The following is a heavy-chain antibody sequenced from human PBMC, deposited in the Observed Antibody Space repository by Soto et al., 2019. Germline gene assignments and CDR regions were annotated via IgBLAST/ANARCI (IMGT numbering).Heavy chain of an antibody. J-gene: IGHJ4*02. V-gene: IGHV3-11*01. CDR2: ISASGANI. D-gene: IGHD1-1*01. Sequence: PGGSLRLSCVASGFTFSDYYMSWIRQAPGKGLEWISYISASGANIYYADSVQGRFTISRDNAKSSLHLHMNSLTADDTAVYYCASPGVSVSGEGVWRQGTLVTVSS. CDR3: ASPGVSVSGEGV. CDR1: GFTFSDYY.